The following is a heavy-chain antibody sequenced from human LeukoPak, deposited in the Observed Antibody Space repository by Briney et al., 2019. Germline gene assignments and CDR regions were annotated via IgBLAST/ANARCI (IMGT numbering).Heavy chain of an antibody. V-gene: IGHV4-4*09. Sequence: SETLSLTRTVSGGSISSYYWSWIRQPPGKGLEWIGYIYTSGSTNYNPSLKSRVTISVDTSKNQFSLKLSSVTAADTAVYYCARHEETVTDDNWFDPWGQGTLVTVSS. CDR1: GGSISSYY. D-gene: IGHD4-17*01. J-gene: IGHJ5*02. CDR2: IYTSGST. CDR3: ARHEETVTDDNWFDP.